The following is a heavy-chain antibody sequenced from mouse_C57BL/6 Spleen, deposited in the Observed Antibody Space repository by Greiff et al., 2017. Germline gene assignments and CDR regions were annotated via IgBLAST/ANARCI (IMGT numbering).Heavy chain of an antibody. CDR3: ARQSLISHCYGSSLFDY. D-gene: IGHD1-1*01. V-gene: IGHV1-50*01. CDR1: GYTFTSYW. Sequence: QVQLQQPGAELVKPGASVKLSCKASGYTFTSYWMQWVKQRPGQGLEWIGEIDPSDSYTNYNQKFKGKATLTVDTSSSTAYMQLSSLTSEDSAVYYCARQSLISHCYGSSLFDYWGQGTTLTVSS. J-gene: IGHJ2*01. CDR2: IDPSDSYT.